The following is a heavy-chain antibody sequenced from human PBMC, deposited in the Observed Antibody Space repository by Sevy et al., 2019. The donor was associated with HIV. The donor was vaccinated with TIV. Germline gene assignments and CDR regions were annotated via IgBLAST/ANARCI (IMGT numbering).Heavy chain of an antibody. Sequence: SETLSLTCTVSGDSISSGNHWWSWIRQPAGKGLEWIGRVYSSGRTMYNSSLKSRVTMSVDTSKNQFSLMVSSLIAADTAIYYCARGRPLSEFDSSGYFFDSWGPGTLVTVSS. CDR3: ARGRPLSEFDSSGYFFDS. CDR2: VYSSGRT. J-gene: IGHJ4*02. D-gene: IGHD3-22*01. V-gene: IGHV4-61*02. CDR1: GDSISSGNHW.